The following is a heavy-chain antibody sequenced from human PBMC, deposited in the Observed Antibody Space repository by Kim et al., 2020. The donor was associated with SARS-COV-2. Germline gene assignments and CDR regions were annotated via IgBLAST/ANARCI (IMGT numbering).Heavy chain of an antibody. V-gene: IGHV4-59*08. D-gene: IGHD2-2*01. CDR2: IYYSGST. Sequence: SETLSLTCTVSGGSISSYYWSWIRQTPGKGLEWIGYIYYSGSTNYNPSLKSRVTISVDTSKNQFSLKLSSVTAADTAVYYCARRSLGYCSSTSCYSGFDPWGQGTLVTVSS. CDR1: GGSISSYY. J-gene: IGHJ5*02. CDR3: ARRSLGYCSSTSCYSGFDP.